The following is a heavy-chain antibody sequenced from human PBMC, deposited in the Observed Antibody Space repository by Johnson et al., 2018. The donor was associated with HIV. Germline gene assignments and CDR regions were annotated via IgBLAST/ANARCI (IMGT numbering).Heavy chain of an antibody. Sequence: VQLVESGGGLVQPGGSLRLSCAASGFTVSSNYMSWVRQAPGKGLEWVSVIYSGGSTYYADSVKGRFTIPRDNSKKPLYLQMNSLRAEDTAVYYCARACSGGSCYEEKSPDAFDIWGQGTMVTVSS. CDR2: IYSGGST. CDR1: GFTVSSNY. J-gene: IGHJ3*02. CDR3: ARACSGGSCYEEKSPDAFDI. V-gene: IGHV3-66*01. D-gene: IGHD2-15*01.